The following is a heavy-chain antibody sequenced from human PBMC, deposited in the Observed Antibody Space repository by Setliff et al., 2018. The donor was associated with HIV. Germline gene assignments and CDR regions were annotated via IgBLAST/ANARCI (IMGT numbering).Heavy chain of an antibody. V-gene: IGHV4-59*08. J-gene: IGHJ4*02. CDR2: IYTSGST. CDR3: ARHLRGYSGGWYDEALAFNY. D-gene: IGHD6-19*01. Sequence: LSLTCTVSDGSISSYYWSWIRQPPGKGLEWIGYIYTSGSTKYNPSLNSRVTISVDTSKNQLSLRLRSVTAADTAVYWCARHLRGYSGGWYDEALAFNYWGQGTLVTVSS. CDR1: DGSISSYY.